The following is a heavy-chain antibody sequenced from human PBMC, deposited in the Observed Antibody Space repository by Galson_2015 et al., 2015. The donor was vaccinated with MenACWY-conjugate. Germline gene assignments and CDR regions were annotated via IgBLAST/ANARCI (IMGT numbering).Heavy chain of an antibody. D-gene: IGHD6-19*01. J-gene: IGHJ2*01. CDR2: IGTGGDT. CDR1: GFTFTDSD. Sequence: SLRLSCAASGFTFTDSDMHWVRQPTGKGLEWVSAIGTGGDTYYPGSVKGRFTVSRENAKNSLYLQMNSLRAEDTAVYYCAREGRSSDPYDWYFELWGRGTLVTVSS. V-gene: IGHV3-13*01. CDR3: AREGRSSDPYDWYFEL.